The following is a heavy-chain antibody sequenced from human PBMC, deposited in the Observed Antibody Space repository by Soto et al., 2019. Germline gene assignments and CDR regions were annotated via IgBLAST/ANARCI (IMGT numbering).Heavy chain of an antibody. V-gene: IGHV5-51*01. CDR3: ARAIAASGGDYMDV. Sequence: GESLKISCKGSGYFFTSYWIAWVRQMPGKGLEWMGTIYPGDSNTRYSPSFQGQVTISADKSISTAYLQWSSLKASDTAMYYCARAIAASGGDYMDVWGQGTTVTVSS. D-gene: IGHD6-13*01. J-gene: IGHJ6*03. CDR2: IYPGDSNT. CDR1: GYFFTSYW.